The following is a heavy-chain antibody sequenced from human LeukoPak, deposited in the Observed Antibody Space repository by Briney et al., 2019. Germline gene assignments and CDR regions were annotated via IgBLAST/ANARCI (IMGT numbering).Heavy chain of an antibody. Sequence: SQTLSLTCVIFGDSVSSNNAAWNWIRPSPSRGFEWLGRTYYRSKWFNDYAVSVKSRITINPDTSKNQFSLQLNSVTPEDTAVYYCSRTRYSSGGAYYYGLDVWGQGTTVTVSS. CDR3: SRTRYSSGGAYYYGLDV. D-gene: IGHD6-19*01. CDR1: GDSVSSNNAA. J-gene: IGHJ6*02. V-gene: IGHV6-1*01. CDR2: TYYRSKWFN.